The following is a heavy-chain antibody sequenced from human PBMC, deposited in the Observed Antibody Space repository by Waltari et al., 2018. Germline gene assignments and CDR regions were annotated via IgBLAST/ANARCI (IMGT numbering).Heavy chain of an antibody. V-gene: IGHV3-48*01. D-gene: IGHD5-12*01. Sequence: EVQLVESGGGLVQPGGSLRLSCAASGFTFSSYSMNWVRQAPGKGLGWVSYTSSRSSTIYYADSVKGRFTISRDNAKNSLYLQMNSLRAEDTAVYYCARVVATENYYYYGMDVWGQGTTVTVSS. J-gene: IGHJ6*02. CDR2: TSSRSSTI. CDR3: ARVVATENYYYYGMDV. CDR1: GFTFSSYS.